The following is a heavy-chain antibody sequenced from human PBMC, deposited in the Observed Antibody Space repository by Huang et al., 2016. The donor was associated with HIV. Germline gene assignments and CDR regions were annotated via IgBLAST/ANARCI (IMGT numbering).Heavy chain of an antibody. J-gene: IGHJ3*02. CDR2: SYYSGRT. Sequence: QVQLPESGPGLVKPSETLSLTCTVSGGSVSSGSYYWSWIRQPPGKGLEWIGYSYYSGRTNYNPFLKSRVTISVDTSKNQFALKLSSVTAADTAVYYCARVDLLLGKYGDYEENAFDIWGQGTMVTVSS. CDR1: GGSVSSGSYY. V-gene: IGHV4-61*01. CDR3: ARVDLLLGKYGDYEENAFDI. D-gene: IGHD4-17*01.